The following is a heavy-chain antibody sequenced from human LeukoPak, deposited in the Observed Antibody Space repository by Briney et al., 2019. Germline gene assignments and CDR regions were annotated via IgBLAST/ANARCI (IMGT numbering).Heavy chain of an antibody. D-gene: IGHD1-1*01. CDR1: GFTVSSNY. CDR3: AKTGNPATGDY. Sequence: GGSLRLSCAASGFTVSSNYMSWVRQAPGKGLEWVSVIYSGGYTYYADSVKGRFTISRDSSKNTLYLQMNSLRVEDTAVYYCAKTGNPATGDYWGQGTLVTVSS. V-gene: IGHV3-53*01. J-gene: IGHJ4*02. CDR2: IYSGGYT.